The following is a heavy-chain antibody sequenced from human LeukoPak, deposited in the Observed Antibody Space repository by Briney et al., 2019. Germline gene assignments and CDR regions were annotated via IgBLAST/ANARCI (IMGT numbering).Heavy chain of an antibody. V-gene: IGHV4-34*01. J-gene: IGHJ4*02. CDR3: ASTSGTTGTTGVDY. Sequence: SETLSLTCAVYGGSFSGYYWSWIRQPPGKGLEWIGEINHSGSTNYNPSLKSRVTISVDTSKNQFSLKLGSVTAADTAVYYCASTSGTTGTTGVDYWGQGTLVTVSS. D-gene: IGHD1-1*01. CDR1: GGSFSGYY. CDR2: INHSGST.